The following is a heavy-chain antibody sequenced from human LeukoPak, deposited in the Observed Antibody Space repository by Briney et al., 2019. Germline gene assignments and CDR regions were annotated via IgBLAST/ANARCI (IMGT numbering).Heavy chain of an antibody. J-gene: IGHJ6*02. CDR2: IIPIFGTA. CDR3: ASETGYCSGGSCHTSYYYYGMDV. V-gene: IGHV1-69*13. D-gene: IGHD2-15*01. CDR1: GGTFSSYA. Sequence: SVKVSCKASGGTFSSYAISWLRQAPGQGLEWMGGIIPIFGTANYAQKFQGRVTITADESTSTAYMELSSLRSEDTAVYYCASETGYCSGGSCHTSYYYYGMDVWGQGTMVIVSS.